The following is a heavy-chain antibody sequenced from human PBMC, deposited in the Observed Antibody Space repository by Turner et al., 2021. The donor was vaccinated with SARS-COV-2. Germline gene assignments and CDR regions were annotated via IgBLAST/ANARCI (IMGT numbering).Heavy chain of an antibody. CDR1: GFTPNIDW. Sequence: DSAGRFVQPGGSLVLTSAVYGFTPNIDWMIWVRQAQGMGPEWVAGHKEDGWKKSYAESGKGRFTIGRENDKNSLFRQMNILRAEDKAVDSCSDKKVDEYIFDIWGQGTMVTVSS. D-gene: IGHD6-6*01. CDR3: SDKKVDEYIFDI. V-gene: IGHV3-7*03. J-gene: IGHJ3*02. CDR2: HKEDGWKK.